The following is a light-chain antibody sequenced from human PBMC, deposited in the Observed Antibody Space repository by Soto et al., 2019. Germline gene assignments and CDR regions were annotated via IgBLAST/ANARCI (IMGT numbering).Light chain of an antibody. CDR3: QQRSNWPWT. CDR1: QSISSN. J-gene: IGKJ1*01. CDR2: RTS. V-gene: IGKV3-11*01. Sequence: IVMTQSPGTLSASPGERATLSCRASQSISSNLAWYQQKPGQAPRLLMFRTSSRATGFPARFSGSGSGTDFTLTISSLEPEDFAVYYCQQRSNWPWTFGQGTKV.